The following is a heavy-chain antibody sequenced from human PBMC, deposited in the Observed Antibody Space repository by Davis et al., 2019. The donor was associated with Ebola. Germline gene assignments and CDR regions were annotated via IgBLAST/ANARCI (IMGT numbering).Heavy chain of an antibody. Sequence: GESLKISCAASGFTFSSYAMNWVRQVPGKGLEWVSSITRSGAGAYYADSVKGRCTISRDNSKNTLYLQMNSLRAEDTAVYYCARAMRSGYYDYYYYGMDVWGKGTTVTVSS. CDR1: GFTFSSYA. J-gene: IGHJ6*04. CDR3: ARAMRSGYYDYYYYGMDV. D-gene: IGHD3-3*01. CDR2: ITRSGAGA. V-gene: IGHV3-23*01.